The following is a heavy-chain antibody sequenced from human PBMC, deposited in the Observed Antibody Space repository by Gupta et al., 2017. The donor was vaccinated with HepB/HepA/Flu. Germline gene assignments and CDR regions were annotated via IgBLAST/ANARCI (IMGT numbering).Heavy chain of an antibody. CDR1: GFTFTDYY. CDR2: ISSSSLSI. Sequence: QVQLVESGGGLVKPGGSLRLSCAASGFTFTDYYMIWIRQAPGKGLEWISYISSSSLSIYYADSVKGRFTISRDNAKNSLYLQMSSLTADDTAVYYCARSLYSTSWLHFDYWGQGTLVTVSS. V-gene: IGHV3-11*01. CDR3: ARSLYSTSWLHFDY. D-gene: IGHD6-13*01. J-gene: IGHJ4*02.